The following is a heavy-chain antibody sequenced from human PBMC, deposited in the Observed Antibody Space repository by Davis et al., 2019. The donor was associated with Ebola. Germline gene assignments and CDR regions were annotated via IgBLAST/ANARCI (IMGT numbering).Heavy chain of an antibody. Sequence: MPSETLSLTCSVSGASISSYYWSWIRQPPGKGLEWIGYIYYSGSTNYNPSLKSRVTISVDTSKNQFSLKLSSVTAADTAVYCCAILLGRYYYYGMDVWGKGTTVTVSS. J-gene: IGHJ6*04. CDR3: AILLGRYYYYGMDV. V-gene: IGHV4-59*08. CDR2: IYYSGST. CDR1: GASISSYY. D-gene: IGHD2-8*02.